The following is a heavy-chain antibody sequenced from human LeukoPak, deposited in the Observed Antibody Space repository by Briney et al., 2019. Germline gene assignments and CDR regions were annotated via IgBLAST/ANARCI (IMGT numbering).Heavy chain of an antibody. CDR2: ISSSGSTI. D-gene: IGHD6-19*01. Sequence: GGSLRLSCAASGFTYSSYEMNWVRQAPGKGLEWVSYISSSGSTIHYADSVKGRFTISRDNAKNSLSLQMNSLRAEDTAVYYCARDYPGWYGTYYFDYWGQGTLVTVSS. CDR1: GFTYSSYE. V-gene: IGHV3-48*03. CDR3: ARDYPGWYGTYYFDY. J-gene: IGHJ4*02.